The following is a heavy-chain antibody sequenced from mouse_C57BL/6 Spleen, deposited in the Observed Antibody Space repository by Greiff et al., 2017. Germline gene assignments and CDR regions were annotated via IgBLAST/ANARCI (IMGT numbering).Heavy chain of an antibody. Sequence: VQLQQSGAELVKPGASVKISCKASGYAFSSYWMNWVKQRPGQGLEWIGQIYPGDGDTNYNGKFKGKATLTADKSSSTAYMQLSSLTSEDSAVYFCARGTTVVATDWYFDVWGTGTTVTVSS. CDR2: IYPGDGDT. J-gene: IGHJ1*03. V-gene: IGHV1-80*01. CDR3: ARGTTVVATDWYFDV. CDR1: GYAFSSYW. D-gene: IGHD1-1*01.